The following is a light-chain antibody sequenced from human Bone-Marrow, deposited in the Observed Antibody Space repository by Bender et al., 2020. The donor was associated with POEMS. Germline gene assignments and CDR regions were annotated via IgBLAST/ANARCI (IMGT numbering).Light chain of an antibody. CDR3: CSYAGTYSPLI. CDR2: DVD. CDR1: SSDVGGYNF. V-gene: IGLV2-11*01. J-gene: IGLJ2*01. Sequence: QSALTQPRSVSGSPGQSVTISCTGTSSDVGGYNFVSWYQQHPGKGPKLMIFDVDKRPSGVPDRFSGSKSGNTASLTISGLQAEDEADYSCCSYAGTYSPLIFGGGTKLTVL.